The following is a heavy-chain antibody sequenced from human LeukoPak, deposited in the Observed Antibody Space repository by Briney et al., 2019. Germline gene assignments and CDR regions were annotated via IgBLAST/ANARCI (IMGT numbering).Heavy chain of an antibody. J-gene: IGHJ2*01. D-gene: IGHD2-2*01. CDR1: GLTLTNYG. CDR3: VVILVPGGVWHFDL. V-gene: IGHV3-33*03. Sequence: PGRSLRLSCVASGLTLTNYGFHWVRQAPGKGLEGVAIIYSGGGNTKYYAESLKDRFTISRDDSKDTVYLQMNSLRVEDTAVYFCVVILVPGGVWHFDLWGRGTLVTVSS. CDR2: IYSGGGNTK.